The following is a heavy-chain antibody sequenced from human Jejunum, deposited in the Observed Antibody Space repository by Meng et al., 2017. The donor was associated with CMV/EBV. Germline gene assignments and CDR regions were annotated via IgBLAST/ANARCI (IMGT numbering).Heavy chain of an antibody. CDR3: ARDRVHFSDDYYYYGMDV. D-gene: IGHD1-1*01. CDR2: IYYGGST. J-gene: IGHJ6*02. CDR1: TYY. V-gene: IGHV4-39*07. Sequence: TYYWGWISQHPGRGLEWIASIYYGGSTYYSPSLKSRVTISVDTSKNQFSLSLSSVTAADTAVYYCARDRVHFSDDYYYYGMDVWGLGTTVTVSS.